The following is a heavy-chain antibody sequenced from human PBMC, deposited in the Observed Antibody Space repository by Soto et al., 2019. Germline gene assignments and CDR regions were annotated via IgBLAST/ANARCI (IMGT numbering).Heavy chain of an antibody. Sequence: QVQLVESGGGVVQPGRSLRLSCAASGFTFSNYDMHWVHQAPGKGLEWVAVISYDGRNKYYIDSVKGRFTISRDNSKNTLYVQMNSLRAEDTAVYYCAKDDYGLDVWGQGTTVTVSS. CDR3: AKDDYGLDV. CDR2: ISYDGRNK. V-gene: IGHV3-30*18. CDR1: GFTFSNYD. J-gene: IGHJ6*02.